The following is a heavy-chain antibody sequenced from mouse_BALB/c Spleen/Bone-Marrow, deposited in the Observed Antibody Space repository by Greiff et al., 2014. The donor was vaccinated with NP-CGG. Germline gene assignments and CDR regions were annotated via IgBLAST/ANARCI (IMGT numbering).Heavy chain of an antibody. Sequence: QVHVKQSGAELAKPGASVKMSCKASGYTFTSYWMHWVKQRPGQGLEWIGYINPSTGYTDYNQKFNDKATLTADKSSSTAYMQLSSLTSKDSAVYYCARGNPLYAMGYWGQGTSVTVSS. D-gene: IGHD2-1*01. CDR1: GYTFTSYW. J-gene: IGHJ4*01. CDR3: ARGNPLYAMGY. V-gene: IGHV1-7*01. CDR2: INPSTGYT.